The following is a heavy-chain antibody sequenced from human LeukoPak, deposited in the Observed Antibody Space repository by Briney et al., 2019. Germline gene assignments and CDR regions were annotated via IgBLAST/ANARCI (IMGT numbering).Heavy chain of an antibody. Sequence: GGSLRLSCAASGFTFSDTWMHWVRQAPGKGLEWVSVIYSAGSTYYADSVQGRFTISRDNSKNTLYLQMNSLRAEDTAVYYCARDKYFGVMDVWGKGTTVTISS. V-gene: IGHV3-53*01. D-gene: IGHD3-10*01. CDR3: ARDKYFGVMDV. J-gene: IGHJ6*03. CDR1: GFTFSDTW. CDR2: IYSAGST.